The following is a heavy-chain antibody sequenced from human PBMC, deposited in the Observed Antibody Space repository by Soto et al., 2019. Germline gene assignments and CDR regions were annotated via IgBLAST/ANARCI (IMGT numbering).Heavy chain of an antibody. CDR1: GFTFSSYA. CDR3: ASRSSGWYALPYYYYGMDV. J-gene: IGHJ6*02. CDR2: ISYDGSNK. V-gene: IGHV3-30-3*01. Sequence: ESGGGVVQPGRSLRLSCAASGFTFSSYAMHWVRQAPGKGLEWVAVISYDGSNKYYADSVKDRFTISRDNSKNTLYLQMNSLRAEDTAVYYCASRSSGWYALPYYYYGMDVWGQGTTVTVSS. D-gene: IGHD6-19*01.